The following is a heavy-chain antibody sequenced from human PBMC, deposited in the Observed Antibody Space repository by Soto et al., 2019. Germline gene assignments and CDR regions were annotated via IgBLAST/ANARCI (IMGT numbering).Heavy chain of an antibody. CDR1: GFTFSSYS. D-gene: IGHD3-16*01. J-gene: IGHJ5*02. V-gene: IGHV3-48*02. CDR2: IGSSSGTI. CDR3: AREEYVGFNCFAP. Sequence: GGSLRLSCAASGFTFSSYSMNWVRQAPGKGLEWVSFIGSSSGTIFYADSVKGRFTISRDNAKNSLYLQMNSLRDEDTAVYYCAREEYVGFNCFAPWGQRTLVTVSS.